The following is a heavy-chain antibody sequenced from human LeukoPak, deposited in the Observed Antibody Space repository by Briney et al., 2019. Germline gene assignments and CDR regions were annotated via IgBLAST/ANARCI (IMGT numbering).Heavy chain of an antibody. CDR2: MNPNSGNT. CDR1: GYTFTSYD. V-gene: IGHV1-8*01. CDR3: ARVPNWDSSGWSLNYYYYGMDV. J-gene: IGHJ6*02. Sequence: ASVKVSCKASGYTFTSYDINWVRQATGQGLEWMGWMNPNSGNTGYAQKFQGRVTMTRNTSISTAYMELSSLRSEDTAVYYCARVPNWDSSGWSLNYYYYGMDVWGQGTTVTVSS. D-gene: IGHD3-22*01.